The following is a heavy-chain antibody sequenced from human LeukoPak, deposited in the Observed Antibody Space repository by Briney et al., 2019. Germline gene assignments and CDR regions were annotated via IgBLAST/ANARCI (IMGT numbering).Heavy chain of an antibody. D-gene: IGHD6-13*01. V-gene: IGHV4-59*12. CDR2: IYYSGST. CDR3: ARDHLHSSSWYIPNYYYYYYMDV. CDR1: GGSISSYY. J-gene: IGHJ6*03. Sequence: SETLSLTCTVSGGSISSYYWSWIRQPPGKGLEWIGYIYYSGSTNYNPSLKSRVTMSVDTSKNQFSLKLSSVTAADTAVYYCARDHLHSSSWYIPNYYYYYYMDVWGKGTTVTISS.